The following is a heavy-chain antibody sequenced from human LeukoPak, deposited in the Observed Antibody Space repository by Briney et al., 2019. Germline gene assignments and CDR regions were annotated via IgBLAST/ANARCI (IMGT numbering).Heavy chain of an antibody. CDR2: IYHSGST. CDR3: ARVSGDYQYYGMDV. J-gene: IGHJ6*02. Sequence: PSQTLSLTCAVSGGSISSGGYSWSWIRQPPGKGLEWIGYIYHSGSTYYNPSLKSRVTISVDRSKNQFSLKLSSVTAADTAVYYCARVSGDYQYYGMDVWGQGTTVTVSS. V-gene: IGHV4-30-2*01. CDR1: GGSISSGGYS.